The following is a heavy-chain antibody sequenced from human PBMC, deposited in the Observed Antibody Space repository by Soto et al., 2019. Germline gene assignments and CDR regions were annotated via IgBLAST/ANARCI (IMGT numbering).Heavy chain of an antibody. V-gene: IGHV4-59*08. CDR3: AAYRRGEGGRGY. J-gene: IGHJ4*02. D-gene: IGHD6-19*01. CDR2: DYSDSA. Sequence: QVKLQESGPGVVKPSETLSLTCTVSGASVSSHHWTWIRQPPGKGLEWIGDYSDSAIYSPSLKSRGTISADTSKNQFSLNLSSVTAADTAVYYWAAYRRGEGGRGYWGQGTLVTVSS. CDR1: GASVSSHH.